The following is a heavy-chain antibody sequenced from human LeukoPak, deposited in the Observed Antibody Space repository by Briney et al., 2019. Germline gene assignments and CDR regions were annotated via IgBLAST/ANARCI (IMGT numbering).Heavy chain of an antibody. Sequence: PSETLSLTCTVSGYSISSGYYWSWIRQPAGKGLEWIGRIYTSGSTNYNPSLKSRVTMSVDTSKNQFSLKLSSVTAADTAVYYCAREVIQSTGGVIALDYWGQGTLVTVSS. CDR1: GYSISSGYY. D-gene: IGHD3-16*02. V-gene: IGHV4-4*07. CDR2: IYTSGST. CDR3: AREVIQSTGGVIALDY. J-gene: IGHJ4*02.